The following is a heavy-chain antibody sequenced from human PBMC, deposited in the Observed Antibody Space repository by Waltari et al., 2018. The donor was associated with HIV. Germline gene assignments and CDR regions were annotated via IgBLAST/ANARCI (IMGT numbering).Heavy chain of an antibody. CDR2: IYPGDSDT. J-gene: IGHJ1*01. CDR1: GYSFTTHW. V-gene: IGHV5-51*03. D-gene: IGHD3-22*01. CDR3: ARRAGYDSSGEYFQH. Sequence: EVHLVQSGAEVKRPGESRRIPCKGSGYSFTTHWSGWVRKMRGKGLEWMGIIYPGDSDTRYSPSFQGQVTISADKSISTAYLQWSSLKASDTAMYYCARRAGYDSSGEYFQHWGQGTLVTVSS.